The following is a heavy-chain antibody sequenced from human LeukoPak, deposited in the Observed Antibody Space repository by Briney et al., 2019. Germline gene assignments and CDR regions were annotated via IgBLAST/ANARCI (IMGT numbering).Heavy chain of an antibody. CDR3: ARHSRGYSSSWYYFDH. D-gene: IGHD6-13*01. J-gene: IGHJ4*02. CDR1: GASVISSNYC. Sequence: SETLSLTCTVSGASVISSNYCWGWVRQPPGKGLEWIGGMFYSGTTYTNPSLKSRVTISVDTSKNQFSLNLSSVTAADTAVYHCARHSRGYSSSWYYFDHWGQGTLVTVSS. CDR2: MFYSGTT. V-gene: IGHV4-39*01.